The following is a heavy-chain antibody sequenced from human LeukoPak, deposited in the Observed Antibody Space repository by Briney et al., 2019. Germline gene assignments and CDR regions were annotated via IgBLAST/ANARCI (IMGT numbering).Heavy chain of an antibody. CDR2: ISGSGGST. J-gene: IGHJ4*02. V-gene: IGHV3-23*01. CDR1: GFTFSSYA. CDR3: AKDDRKFIAAASYFDY. Sequence: GGSLRLSCAASGFTFSSYAMSWVRQAPGKGLEWVSAISGSGGSTYYADSVKGRFTISRDNSKNTLYLQMNSLRAEDTAVYYCAKDDRKFIAAASYFDYWGQGTLVTVSS. D-gene: IGHD6-13*01.